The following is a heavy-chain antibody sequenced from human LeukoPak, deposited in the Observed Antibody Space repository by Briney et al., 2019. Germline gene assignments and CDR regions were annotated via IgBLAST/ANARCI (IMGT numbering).Heavy chain of an antibody. V-gene: IGHV3-7*01. Sequence: PGGSLRLSCVASGFTFTNHWMSWVRQAPGKGLEWVANIKEDGREKYYVDSVKGRFTISRDNAKNSLDLQMNNLRAEDTAVYYCATSQTTSGRYGNAFDIWGQGTTVSVSS. D-gene: IGHD6-19*01. J-gene: IGHJ3*02. CDR1: GFTFTNHW. CDR3: ATSQTTSGRYGNAFDI. CDR2: IKEDGREK.